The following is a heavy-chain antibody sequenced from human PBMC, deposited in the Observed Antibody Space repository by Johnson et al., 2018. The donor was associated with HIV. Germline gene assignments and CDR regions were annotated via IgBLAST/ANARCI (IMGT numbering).Heavy chain of an antibody. CDR3: AKAYCPGCDAFDI. CDR2: ISYDGSSK. J-gene: IGHJ3*02. CDR1: GFTFSNYG. D-gene: IGHD2-21*01. V-gene: IGHV3-30*18. Sequence: VQLVESGGGVVQPGRSLRLSCAASGFTFSNYGMHWVRQAPGKGLEWVSLISYDGSSKYYADSLKGRFTISRDNSKNTLYLQMNSLRAEDTGVYYCAKAYCPGCDAFDIWDQGTMVTVSS.